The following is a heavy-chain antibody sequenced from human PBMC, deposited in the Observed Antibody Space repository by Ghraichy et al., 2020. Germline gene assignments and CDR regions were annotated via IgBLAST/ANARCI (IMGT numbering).Heavy chain of an antibody. V-gene: IGHV4-4*02. CDR3: ARSSAANTPLDY. Sequence: GSLRLSCAVSGVSISSRNWWSLVRQPPGKRLELSGEIYHSGSTNYNPSLKSRVTISVDKSKNRFSLNLSSVTAADTAVYYCARSSAANTPLDYWCQGTLGTLSS. CDR2: IYHSGST. CDR1: GVSISSRNW. J-gene: IGHJ4*02. D-gene: IGHD6-25*01.